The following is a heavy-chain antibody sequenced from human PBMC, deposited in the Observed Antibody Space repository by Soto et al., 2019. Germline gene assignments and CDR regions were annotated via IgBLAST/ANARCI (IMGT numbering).Heavy chain of an antibody. V-gene: IGHV3-21*01. Sequence: SLRLSCAASGFTFSDSIMNWVRQAPGKGLEWLSSISSTSGFIYYADSVKGRFTISRDNAKNSLFLQMNSLRVDDTAVYYCASGNSLRYWGQGTLVTVSS. J-gene: IGHJ4*02. CDR2: ISSTSGFI. CDR3: ASGNSLRY. CDR1: GFTFSDSI. D-gene: IGHD2-21*01.